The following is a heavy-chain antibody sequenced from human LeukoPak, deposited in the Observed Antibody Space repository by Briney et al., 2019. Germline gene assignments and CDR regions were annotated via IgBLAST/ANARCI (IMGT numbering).Heavy chain of an antibody. V-gene: IGHV4-30-4*08. CDR3: ARLGTAPFDY. J-gene: IGHJ4*02. Sequence: SQTLSLTCTVSGGSISSGDYYWSWIRQPPGKGLEWIGYISYTGTTYYNPSLKSRVTISEDTSKNLFSLKLNSVTAADTAVYYCARLGTAPFDYWGQGTLVTVAS. CDR1: GGSISSGDYY. D-gene: IGHD2-21*02. CDR2: ISYTGTT.